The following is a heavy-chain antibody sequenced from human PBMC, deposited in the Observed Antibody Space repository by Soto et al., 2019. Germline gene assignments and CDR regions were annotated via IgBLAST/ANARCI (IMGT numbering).Heavy chain of an antibody. CDR1: GFTFGDYA. CDR2: IKSRAYGGTT. V-gene: IGHV3-49*03. CDR3: ARGHLPWDYHSYGMDV. D-gene: IGHD3-3*02. Sequence: PGGSLRLSCTASGFTFGDYAMNWFRQAPGKGLEWIGFIKSRAYGGTTEYAASVKDRFTISRDNSKDTVYLHMGSLRPDDMAVYYCARGHLPWDYHSYGMDVWGRGTTVTVSS. J-gene: IGHJ6*02.